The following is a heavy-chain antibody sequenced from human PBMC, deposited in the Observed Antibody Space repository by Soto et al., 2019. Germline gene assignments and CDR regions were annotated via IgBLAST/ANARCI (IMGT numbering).Heavy chain of an antibody. D-gene: IGHD3-22*01. Sequence: EVQLVESGGGLVQPGGSLRLSCAASGFTFSNYWMHWVRQAPGKGLVWVSRINSDGSSTSYADSVKGRFTISRDNAKNTLYVHMDSLRAEDTAVYYCARSITNYDSSGYYSAASNGMDVWGQGTTVTVSS. CDR1: GFTFSNYW. V-gene: IGHV3-74*01. J-gene: IGHJ6*02. CDR3: ARSITNYDSSGYYSAASNGMDV. CDR2: INSDGSST.